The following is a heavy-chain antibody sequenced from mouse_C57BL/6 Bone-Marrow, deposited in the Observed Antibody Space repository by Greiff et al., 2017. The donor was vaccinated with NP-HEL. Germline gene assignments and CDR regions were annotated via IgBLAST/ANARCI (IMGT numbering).Heavy chain of an antibody. D-gene: IGHD2-3*01. V-gene: IGHV1-42*01. J-gene: IGHJ1*03. CDR3: ARDGYSWYFDV. Sequence: VQLKESGPELVKPGASVKISCKASGYSFTRYYMNWVKQSPEKSLEWIGEINPSTGGTTYNQKFKAKATLTVDKSSSTAYMQLKSLTSEDSAVYYCARDGYSWYFDVWGTGTTVTVSS. CDR2: INPSTGGT. CDR1: GYSFTRYY.